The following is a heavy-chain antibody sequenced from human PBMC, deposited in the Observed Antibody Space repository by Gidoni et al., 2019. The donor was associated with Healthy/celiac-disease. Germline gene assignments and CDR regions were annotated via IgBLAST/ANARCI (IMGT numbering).Heavy chain of an antibody. J-gene: IGHJ4*02. V-gene: IGHV3-23*01. CDR3: AKDLTEPTYY. Sequence: VHLLESGGGLVQPGGSLGSPCAASGFTFSSSAMRWGRQAPAKGLEWVSVISGSGGSTYYADSVKGRFSISRVNSKNTLYLQMNSLRAEDTAVYYCAKDLTEPTYYWGQGTLVTVSS. CDR2: ISGSGGST. CDR1: GFTFSSSA.